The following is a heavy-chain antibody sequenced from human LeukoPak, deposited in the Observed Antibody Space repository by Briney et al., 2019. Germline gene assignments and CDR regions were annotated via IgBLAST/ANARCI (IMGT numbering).Heavy chain of an antibody. Sequence: GASVKVSCKASGYSFTGYYMHWVRQAPGQGLEWMGWINPNIGGRDYAQQFQGRLTMTRDSSISTAYMELRRLRSDDTAVYYCGGGGGGSGTYIPYAMDVWGQGTTVTVSS. V-gene: IGHV1-2*02. CDR3: GGGGGGSGTYIPYAMDV. CDR1: GYSFTGYY. D-gene: IGHD3-10*01. J-gene: IGHJ6*02. CDR2: INPNIGGR.